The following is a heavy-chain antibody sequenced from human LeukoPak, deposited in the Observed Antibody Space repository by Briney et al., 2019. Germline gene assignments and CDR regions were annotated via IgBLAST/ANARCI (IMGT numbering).Heavy chain of an antibody. Sequence: ASVKVSCKASGYTFTGYYMHWVRQAPGQGREWMGWINPNSGGTNYAQKFQGWVTTTRDTSISTAYMELSRLRSDDTAVYYCARDGGVRTNYYYYSMDVWGKGTTVTVSS. CDR3: ARDGGVRTNYYYYSMDV. V-gene: IGHV1-2*04. CDR1: GYTFTGYY. D-gene: IGHD1-7*01. CDR2: INPNSGGT. J-gene: IGHJ6*04.